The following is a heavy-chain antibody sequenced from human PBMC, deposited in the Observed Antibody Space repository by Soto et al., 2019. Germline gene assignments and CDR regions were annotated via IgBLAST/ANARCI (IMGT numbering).Heavy chain of an antibody. V-gene: IGHV1-46*01. Sequence: QGLEWMGIINPNGGSTTYAQKFQGRVTMTRNTSISTAYMELSSLRFEDTAVYYCARNIAVGGRGYYFDYWGQGTL. D-gene: IGHD6-19*01. CDR3: ARNIAVGGRGYYFDY. J-gene: IGHJ4*02. CDR2: INPNGGST.